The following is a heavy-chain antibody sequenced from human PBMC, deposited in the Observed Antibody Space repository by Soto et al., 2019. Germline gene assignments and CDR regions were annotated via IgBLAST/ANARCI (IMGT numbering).Heavy chain of an antibody. CDR2: IYYSGST. Sequence: PSETLSLTCTVSGGSISSYYWSWIQQPPGKGLEWIGYIYYSGSTNYNPSLKSRVTISVDTSKNQFSLKLSSVTAADTAVYYCARRYGDAVDFWGQGTLVTVSS. CDR1: GGSISSYY. V-gene: IGHV4-59*01. J-gene: IGHJ4*02. D-gene: IGHD4-17*01. CDR3: ARRYGDAVDF.